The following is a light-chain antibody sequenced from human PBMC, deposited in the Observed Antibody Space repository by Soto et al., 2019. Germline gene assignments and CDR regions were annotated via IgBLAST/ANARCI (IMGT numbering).Light chain of an antibody. V-gene: IGKV3-11*01. CDR3: QQRSNWPIT. J-gene: IGKJ5*01. CDR2: DAS. Sequence: EIVLTQSPATLSLSPGKRATLSCRASQSVSSYLAWYQQKPGQAPRLLIYDASNRSTGIPARFSGSGSGTDFSLTISRLDPEVFAVYYCQQRSNWPITFGQGTRLEI. CDR1: QSVSSY.